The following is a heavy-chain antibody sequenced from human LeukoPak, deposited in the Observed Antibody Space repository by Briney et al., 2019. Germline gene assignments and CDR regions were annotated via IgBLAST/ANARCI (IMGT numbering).Heavy chain of an antibody. D-gene: IGHD3-9*01. CDR1: GGSISSYY. V-gene: IGHV4-59*12. Sequence: SETLSLPCTVSGGSISSYYWSWIRQPPGKGLEWIGYISHNGSTNYNPSLKSRVTISVDTSKNQFSLKMNSVTAADTAVYYCTRGPILTGYYDFDYWGQGTLVTVSS. J-gene: IGHJ4*02. CDR2: ISHNGST. CDR3: TRGPILTGYYDFDY.